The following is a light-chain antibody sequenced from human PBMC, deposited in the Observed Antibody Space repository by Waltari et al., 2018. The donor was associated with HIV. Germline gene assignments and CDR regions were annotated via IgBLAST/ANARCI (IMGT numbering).Light chain of an antibody. Sequence: QSALPQPASVSGSPGQSITISCSGTSTDVGGYNYVSWYQHHPGKAPKLMIYEVTNRPSGVSNRFSASKSGNTASLTISGLQAEDEADYYCSSYTTSSTRVFGGGTKLTVL. J-gene: IGLJ3*02. CDR2: EVT. CDR1: STDVGGYNY. CDR3: SSYTTSSTRV. V-gene: IGLV2-14*01.